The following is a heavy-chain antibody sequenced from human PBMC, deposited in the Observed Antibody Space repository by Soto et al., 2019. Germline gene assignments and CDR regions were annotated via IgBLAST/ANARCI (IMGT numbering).Heavy chain of an antibody. J-gene: IGHJ4*02. V-gene: IGHV3-23*01. D-gene: IGHD6-19*01. Sequence: PGGSLRLSCAASGFTFSSYAMSWVRQAPGKGLEWVSAISGSGVNTYYADSVKGRFTISRDNSKNTLYLQMNSLGAEDTAAYYCAKKYSAGWNRNFDYWGQGTLVTVSS. CDR2: ISGSGVNT. CDR3: AKKYSAGWNRNFDY. CDR1: GFTFSSYA.